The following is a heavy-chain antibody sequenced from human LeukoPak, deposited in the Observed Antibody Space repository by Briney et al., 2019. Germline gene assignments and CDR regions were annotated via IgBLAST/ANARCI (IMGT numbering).Heavy chain of an antibody. CDR1: GFTFSTYW. CDR3: ARASTTVPNLLDH. CDR2: IKGDGSST. V-gene: IGHV3-74*01. Sequence: PGGSLRLSCAASGFTFSTYWMHWVRQAPGKGRVWVARIKGDGSSTIYADSVKGRFTISRDNSKNTLYLQTSSLRVEDTAVYYCARASTTVPNLLDHWGRGTLVTVSS. J-gene: IGHJ4*02. D-gene: IGHD4-17*01.